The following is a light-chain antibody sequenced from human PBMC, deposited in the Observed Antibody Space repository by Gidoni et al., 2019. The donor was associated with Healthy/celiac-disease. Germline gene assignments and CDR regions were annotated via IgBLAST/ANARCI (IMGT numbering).Light chain of an antibody. Sequence: MTQSPSSLSASVGDRVTITCRASQSISSYLNWYQQKPGKAPKLLIYAASSLQSGVPSRFRGSGSGTDFTLTISSLQPEDFATYYCQQSYSSPPYTFGQGTKLEIK. CDR3: QQSYSSPPYT. J-gene: IGKJ2*01. V-gene: IGKV1-39*01. CDR2: AAS. CDR1: QSISSY.